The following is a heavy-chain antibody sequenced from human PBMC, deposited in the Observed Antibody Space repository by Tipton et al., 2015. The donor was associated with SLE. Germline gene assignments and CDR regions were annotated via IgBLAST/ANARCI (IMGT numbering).Heavy chain of an antibody. J-gene: IGHJ2*01. D-gene: IGHD3-22*01. CDR3: ARDGNYDSSGYYNPGRYFDL. V-gene: IGHV3-7*01. CDR1: GFTFSRYW. CDR2: IKQDGSEK. Sequence: SLRLSCAASGFTFSRYWMSWVRQAPGKGLGWVANIKQDGSEKYYVDSVKGRFTISRDNAKNSLYLQMNSLRAEDTAVYYCARDGNYDSSGYYNPGRYFDLWGRGTLVTVSS.